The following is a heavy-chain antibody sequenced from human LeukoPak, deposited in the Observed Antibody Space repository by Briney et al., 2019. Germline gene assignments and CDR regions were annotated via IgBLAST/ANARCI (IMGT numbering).Heavy chain of an antibody. V-gene: IGHV3-23*01. CDR2: ISGSGGST. CDR1: GFTFSSYA. D-gene: IGHD2-2*01. J-gene: IGHJ4*02. CDR3: AKVGGGYCSSTSCYAGEY. Sequence: GGSLRLSCAASGFTFSSYAMSWVCQAPGKGLEWVSAISGSGGSTYYADSVKGRFTTSRDNSKNTLYLQMNSLRAEDTAVYYCAKVGGGYCSSTSCYAGEYWGQGTLVTVSS.